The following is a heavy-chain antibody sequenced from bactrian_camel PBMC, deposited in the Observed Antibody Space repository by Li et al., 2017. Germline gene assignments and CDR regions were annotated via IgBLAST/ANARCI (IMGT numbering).Heavy chain of an antibody. CDR1: GFITTNYC. CDR2: IYTGYGKI. J-gene: IGHJ4*01. CDR3: AFEIQPRVGGLDYSQGAPMAPLCPTQGY. D-gene: IGHD7*01. Sequence: HVQLVESGGGSVQAGGSLRLSCAASGFITTNYCMGWFRQAPGKEREAIAFIYTGYGKIYYADSVKGRFTISQDNAKNTLYLQMNSLKPEDTGMYYCAFEIQPRVGGLDYSQGAPMAPLCPTQGYWGQGTQVTVS. V-gene: IGHV3-2*01.